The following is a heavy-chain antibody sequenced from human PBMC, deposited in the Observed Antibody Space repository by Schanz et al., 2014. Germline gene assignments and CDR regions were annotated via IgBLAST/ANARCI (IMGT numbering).Heavy chain of an antibody. CDR1: GYIFINSG. V-gene: IGHV1-18*01. CDR2: ISVYNHNK. Sequence: QGQLVQSGAEVKKPGATVKVSCKASGYIFINSGISWVRQAPGQGLEWMGWISVYNHNKEYDQKFQGRVTMTTDTSTSTAYMALTDLRSDDTAVYYCARDRRFFDRDDLYYFDSWGQGTLVTVSS. J-gene: IGHJ4*02. D-gene: IGHD3-3*01. CDR3: ARDRRFFDRDDLYYFDS.